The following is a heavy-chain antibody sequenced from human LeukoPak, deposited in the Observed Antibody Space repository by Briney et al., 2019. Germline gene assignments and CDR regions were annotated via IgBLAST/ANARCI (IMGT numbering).Heavy chain of an antibody. CDR1: GGSISSYY. CDR3: ARVFVDYSNYVWFDP. D-gene: IGHD4-11*01. J-gene: IGHJ5*02. Sequence: SETLSLTCTVSGGSISSYYWSWIRQPPGKGLEWIGYIYYSGSTNYNPSLKSRVTISVDTSKNQFSLKLSSVTAADTAVYYCARVFVDYSNYVWFDPWGQGTLVTVSS. CDR2: IYYSGST. V-gene: IGHV4-59*01.